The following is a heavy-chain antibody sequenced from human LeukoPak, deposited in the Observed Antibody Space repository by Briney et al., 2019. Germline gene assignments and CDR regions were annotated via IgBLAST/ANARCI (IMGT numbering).Heavy chain of an antibody. D-gene: IGHD2-15*01. CDR3: ARGSTTPADY. CDR2: ISGSGGST. J-gene: IGHJ4*02. Sequence: GGSLRLSCAASGLTFSNYAMSWVRQAPGKGLEWVSGISGSGGSTYYADSVKGRFIISRDNSKNTLYLQMNSLRAEDTAAYYCARGSTTPADYWGQGTLVTVSS. V-gene: IGHV3-23*01. CDR1: GLTFSNYA.